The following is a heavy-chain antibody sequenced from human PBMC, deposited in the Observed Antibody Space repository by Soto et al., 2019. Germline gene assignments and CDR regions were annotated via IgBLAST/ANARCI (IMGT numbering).Heavy chain of an antibody. CDR2: ISGSGGST. D-gene: IGHD3-22*01. CDR1: GFTFSSYA. CDR3: AKDGVYYYDSSGYYFDY. Sequence: WGSLRLSCAASGFTFSSYAMSWVRQAPGKGLEWVSAISGSGGSTYYADSVKGRFTISRDNSKNTLYLQMNSLRAEDTAVYYCAKDGVYYYDSSGYYFDYWGQGTLVTVSS. J-gene: IGHJ4*02. V-gene: IGHV3-23*01.